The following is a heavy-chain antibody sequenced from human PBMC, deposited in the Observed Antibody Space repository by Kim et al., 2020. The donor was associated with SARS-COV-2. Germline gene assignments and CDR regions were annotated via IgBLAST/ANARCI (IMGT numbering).Heavy chain of an antibody. J-gene: IGHJ4*02. CDR2: ISSSGSTI. V-gene: IGHV3-11*04. CDR1: GFTFSDYY. CDR3: ARAQLEGGSGSSPYYFDY. Sequence: GGSLRLSCAASGFTFSDYYMSWIRQAPGKGLEWVSYISSSGSTIYYADSVKGRFTISRDNAKNSLYLQMNSLRAEDTAVYYCARAQLEGGSGSSPYYFDYWGQGTLVTVSS. D-gene: IGHD3-10*01.